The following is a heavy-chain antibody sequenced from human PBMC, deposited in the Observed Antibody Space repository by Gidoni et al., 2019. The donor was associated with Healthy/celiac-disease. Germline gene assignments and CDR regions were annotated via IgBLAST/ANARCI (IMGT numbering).Heavy chain of an antibody. CDR2: ISGRGGIT. Sequence: EVQLLESGGGLVQPGGSRRLSCAASGFTVGSYAMSWVRQAPVKGLEGVSAISGRGGITYYADSVTGRFTISRDYSKYTLYLHMNSLRAEDPAVYYCAKDRTDYGSDPENYWGQGTLVTVSS. CDR3: AKDRTDYGSDPENY. V-gene: IGHV3-23*01. CDR1: GFTVGSYA. D-gene: IGHD3-10*01. J-gene: IGHJ4*02.